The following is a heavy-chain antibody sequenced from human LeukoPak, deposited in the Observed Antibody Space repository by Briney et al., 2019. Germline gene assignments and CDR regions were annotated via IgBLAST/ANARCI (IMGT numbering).Heavy chain of an antibody. D-gene: IGHD3-22*01. CDR1: GFTFSNYS. CDR3: ARGDTSGYYYRFFDY. V-gene: IGHV3-7*01. CDR2: IKEDGSGI. J-gene: IGHJ4*02. Sequence: PGGSLRLSCAASGFTFSNYSMNWVRQAPGKGLEWVANIKEDGSGIYYVDSVEGRFTISRDNAKKSPYLQMNSLRAEDTAVYCCARGDTSGYYYRFFDYWGQGTLVTVSS.